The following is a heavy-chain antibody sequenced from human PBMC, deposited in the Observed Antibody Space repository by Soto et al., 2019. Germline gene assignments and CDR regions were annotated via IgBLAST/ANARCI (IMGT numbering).Heavy chain of an antibody. CDR2: INHSGST. J-gene: IGHJ5*02. CDR3: ARQRLRFLEWLMGQGWFDP. Sequence: SETLSLTCAVYGGSFSGYYWSWIRQPPGKGLEWIGEINHSGSTNYNPSPKSRVTISVDTSKNQFSLKLSSVTAADTAVYYCARQRLRFLEWLMGQGWFDPWGQGTLVTVSS. D-gene: IGHD3-3*01. CDR1: GGSFSGYY. V-gene: IGHV4-34*01.